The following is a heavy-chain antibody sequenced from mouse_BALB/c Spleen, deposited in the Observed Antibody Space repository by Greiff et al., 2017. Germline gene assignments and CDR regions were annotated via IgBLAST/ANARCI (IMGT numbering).Heavy chain of an antibody. Sequence: DVMLVESGGGLVKPGGSLKLSCAASGFTFSDYYMYWVRQTPEKRLEWVATISDGGSYTYYPDSVKGRFTISRDNAKNNLYLQMSSLKSEDTAMYYCARDGDYGSSLDYWGQGTTRTVSS. D-gene: IGHD1-1*01. J-gene: IGHJ2*01. CDR2: ISDGGSYT. CDR1: GFTFSDYY. CDR3: ARDGDYGSSLDY. V-gene: IGHV5-4*02.